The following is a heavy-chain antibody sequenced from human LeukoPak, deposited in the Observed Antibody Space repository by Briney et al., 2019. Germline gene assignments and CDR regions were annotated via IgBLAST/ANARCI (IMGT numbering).Heavy chain of an antibody. CDR1: GASFSYDY. CDR3: AKGVWAPRFDS. J-gene: IGHJ5*01. Sequence: SETLPLTCAVYGASFSYDYWSWIRQAPGKGLEWIGEINHSGSITYNPSLKSRVTISAEKFKSQFSLRLTSVTAADTAVYYCAKGVWAPRFDSWGQGTLVTVSS. D-gene: IGHD7-27*01. V-gene: IGHV4-34*01. CDR2: INHSGSI.